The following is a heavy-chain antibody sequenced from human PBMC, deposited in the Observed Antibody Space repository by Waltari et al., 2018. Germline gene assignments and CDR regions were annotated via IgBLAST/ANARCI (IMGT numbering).Heavy chain of an antibody. D-gene: IGHD3-16*01. V-gene: IGHV1-46*03. J-gene: IGHJ4*02. CDR2: SSPSGAGT. CDR3: ATFVSGSFTFPDY. Sequence: QFQLVQSGAEVKKPGASVKVSCEASGFTFSNYYVHWVRQAPGQGLEWMARSSPSGAGTRYAEKFQGRVTLTRDTSTSTVYMDLSSLRSEDTAVYYCATFVSGSFTFPDYWGQGTLVTVSS. CDR1: GFTFSNYY.